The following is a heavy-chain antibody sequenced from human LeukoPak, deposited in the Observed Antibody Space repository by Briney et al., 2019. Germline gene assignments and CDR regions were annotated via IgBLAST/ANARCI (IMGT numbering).Heavy chain of an antibody. Sequence: GGSLRLSCAASGFSFSRYSVNWVRQAPGKGLEWVSFIGSSSRYIYYADSVKGRFTISRDDAKNSLYLQMKRLRAEDTAVYYCARDVGSGSYSASDYWGQGTLVTVSS. CDR2: IGSSSRYI. D-gene: IGHD3-10*01. V-gene: IGHV3-21*01. CDR1: GFSFSRYS. J-gene: IGHJ4*02. CDR3: ARDVGSGSYSASDY.